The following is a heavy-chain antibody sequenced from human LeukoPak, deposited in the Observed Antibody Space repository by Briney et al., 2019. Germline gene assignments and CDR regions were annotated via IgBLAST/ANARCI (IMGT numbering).Heavy chain of an antibody. CDR1: GYTFTSYG. Sequence: ASVKVSCKAPGYTFTSYGISWVRQAPGQGLEWMGWISAYNGNTNYAQELQGRVTMTTDTSTSTAYMELRSLRSDDTAVYYCARGFGPAPNVYYMDVWGKGTTVTVSS. V-gene: IGHV1-18*01. CDR3: ARGFGPAPNVYYMDV. D-gene: IGHD3-10*01. J-gene: IGHJ6*03. CDR2: ISAYNGNT.